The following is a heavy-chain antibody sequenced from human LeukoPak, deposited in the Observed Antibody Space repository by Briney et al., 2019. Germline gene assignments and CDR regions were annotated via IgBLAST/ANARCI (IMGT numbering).Heavy chain of an antibody. V-gene: IGHV3-74*01. CDR3: VRDSYYQPDY. D-gene: IGHD3-10*01. Sequence: GGSLRLSCVASGFTFSNYWMHWARQGPGKGLVWVSRIISDGSSATYADSVKGRFTVSRDNAKNTMYLQMNSLRAEDTAVYYCVRDSYYQPDYWGQGTLVTVSS. J-gene: IGHJ4*02. CDR1: GFTFSNYW. CDR2: IISDGSSA.